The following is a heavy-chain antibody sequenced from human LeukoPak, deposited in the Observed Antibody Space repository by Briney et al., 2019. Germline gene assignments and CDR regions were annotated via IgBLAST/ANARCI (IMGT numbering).Heavy chain of an antibody. J-gene: IGHJ5*02. CDR2: FDPEDGET. V-gene: IGHV1-24*01. Sequence: ASVKVSCKVSGYTLTELSMHLVRQAPGKGLEWMGGFDPEDGETIYAQKFQGRVTMTEDTSTDTAYMELSSLRSEDTAVYYCATLHRRQGWFDPWGQGTLVTVSS. CDR1: GYTLTELS. CDR3: ATLHRRQGWFDP.